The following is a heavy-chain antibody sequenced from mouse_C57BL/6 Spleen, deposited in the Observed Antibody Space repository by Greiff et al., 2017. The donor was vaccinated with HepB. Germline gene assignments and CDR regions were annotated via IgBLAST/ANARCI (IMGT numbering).Heavy chain of an antibody. CDR2: IDPEDGDT. V-gene: IGHV14-1*01. CDR1: GFNIKDYY. CDR3: TKNYGSSLFAY. J-gene: IGHJ3*01. Sequence: VQLQQSGAELVRPGASVKLSCTASGFNIKDYYMHWVKQRPEQGQEWIGRIDPEDGDTEYAPKFQGKATMTADTSSNTAYLQLSSLTSEDTAVYYCTKNYGSSLFAYWGQGTLVTVSS. D-gene: IGHD1-1*01.